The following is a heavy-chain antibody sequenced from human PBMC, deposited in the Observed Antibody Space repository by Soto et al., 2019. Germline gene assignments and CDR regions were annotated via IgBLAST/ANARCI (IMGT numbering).Heavy chain of an antibody. D-gene: IGHD4-17*01. CDR2: IYPGDSDT. CDR3: ARSYGAGVKRDAFDI. CDR1: GYRFATYW. J-gene: IGHJ3*02. V-gene: IGHV5-51*01. Sequence: SRDDSGYRFATYWIGWVRPQHGKGLEWMGIIYPGDSDTRYSPSFQGQVTISADKSISTAYLQWSSLKASDTAMYYCARSYGAGVKRDAFDICGQGTMVNVS.